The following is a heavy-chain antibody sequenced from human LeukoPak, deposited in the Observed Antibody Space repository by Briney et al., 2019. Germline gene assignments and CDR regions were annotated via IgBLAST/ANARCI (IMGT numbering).Heavy chain of an antibody. J-gene: IGHJ4*02. V-gene: IGHV3-30*02. CDR2: IGYDGNNE. Sequence: GGSLRLSWAASGFIFSPYGMPWVRQAPGKGLGWGAFIGYDGNNEQYRDSVKGRFTISRDDSKSTLYLQMSSLRAEDTAVYYCAKCKRESSGYYSFDYWGQGTLVTVSS. CDR3: AKCKRESSGYYSFDY. D-gene: IGHD3-22*01. CDR1: GFIFSPYG.